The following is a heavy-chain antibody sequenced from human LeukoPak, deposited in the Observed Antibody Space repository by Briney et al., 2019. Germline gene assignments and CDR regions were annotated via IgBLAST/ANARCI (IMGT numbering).Heavy chain of an antibody. J-gene: IGHJ3*02. CDR3: ARHDYYRSAFDI. Sequence: PSETLSLTCTVSGGSISSGGYYWSWIRQHPGKGLEWIGYIYYSGSTYYNPSLKSRVTISVDTSKNQFSLKLSSVTAADTAVYYCARHDYYRSAFDIWGQGTMVTVSS. CDR2: IYYSGST. D-gene: IGHD1-26*01. V-gene: IGHV4-31*03. CDR1: GGSISSGGYY.